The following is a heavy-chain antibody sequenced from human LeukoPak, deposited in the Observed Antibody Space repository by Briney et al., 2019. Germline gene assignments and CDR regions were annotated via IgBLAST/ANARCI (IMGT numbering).Heavy chain of an antibody. Sequence: PSETLSLTCTVSGDSISGYYWSWIQQPPGKGLEWLGYIYYSGNTNYNPSLKSRVSISLDTSKNQFSLRLSSATAADTAVYYCARVLRIIGYDQYYFDFWGPGTLVTVSS. CDR2: IYYSGNT. D-gene: IGHD5-12*01. CDR3: ARVLRIIGYDQYYFDF. V-gene: IGHV4-59*01. CDR1: GDSISGYY. J-gene: IGHJ4*02.